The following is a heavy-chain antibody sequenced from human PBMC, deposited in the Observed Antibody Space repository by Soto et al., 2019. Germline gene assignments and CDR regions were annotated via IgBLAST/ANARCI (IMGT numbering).Heavy chain of an antibody. D-gene: IGHD2-15*01. V-gene: IGHV3-15*07. J-gene: IGHJ6*01. CDR1: GFDFTPAW. Sequence: QVVESGGGLVTPGASISLSCVGSGFDFTPAWMHWVRQAPGTGLEWVGRIKSKGSGGTTDYSAPVKGRFTISRDDSKNTVYLQMNSLKSEDTAVYFCSKQRGPSGYSYYGLEVWGQGITVTVTS. CDR2: IKSKGSGGTT. CDR3: SKQRGPSGYSYYGLEV.